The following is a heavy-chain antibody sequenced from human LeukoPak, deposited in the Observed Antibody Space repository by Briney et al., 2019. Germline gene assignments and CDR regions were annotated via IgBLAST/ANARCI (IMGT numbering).Heavy chain of an antibody. CDR3: ARDWELGYCSSTSCYAVRFGAFDI. V-gene: IGHV4-39*07. Sequence: SETLSLTCTVSGGSISSSSYYWGWIRQPPGKGLEWIGSIYYSGSTYYNPSLKSRVTISVDTSKNQFSLKLSSVTAADTAVYYCARDWELGYCSSTSCYAVRFGAFDIWGQGTMVTVSS. J-gene: IGHJ3*02. CDR1: GGSISSSSYY. D-gene: IGHD2-2*01. CDR2: IYYSGST.